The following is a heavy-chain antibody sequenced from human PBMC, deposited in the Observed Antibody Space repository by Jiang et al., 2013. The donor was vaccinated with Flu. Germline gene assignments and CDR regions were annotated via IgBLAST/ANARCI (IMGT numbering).Heavy chain of an antibody. CDR3: ASPMPGIAAAGSDY. V-gene: IGHV1-69*01. CDR2: IIPIFGTA. Sequence: KASGGTFSSYAISWVRQAPGQGLEWMGGIIPIFGTANYAQKFQGRVTITADESTSTAYMELSSLRSEDTAVYYCASPMPGIAAAGSDYWGQGTPVTVSS. CDR1: GGTFSSYA. J-gene: IGHJ4*02. D-gene: IGHD6-13*01.